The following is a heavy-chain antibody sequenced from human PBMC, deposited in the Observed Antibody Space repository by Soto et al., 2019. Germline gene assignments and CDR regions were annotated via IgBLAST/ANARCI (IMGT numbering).Heavy chain of an antibody. Sequence: EVQLLESGGGLVQPGGSLRLSCAASGFTFSSYAMSWVRQAPGKGLEWVSAISGSGGSTYYADSVKGRFTISRDNSKNTLYLQMNSLRAEDTVVYYCAKPRHVVVVAAADYWGQGTLVTVSS. CDR2: ISGSGGST. J-gene: IGHJ4*02. CDR3: AKPRHVVVVAAADY. CDR1: GFTFSSYA. D-gene: IGHD2-15*01. V-gene: IGHV3-23*01.